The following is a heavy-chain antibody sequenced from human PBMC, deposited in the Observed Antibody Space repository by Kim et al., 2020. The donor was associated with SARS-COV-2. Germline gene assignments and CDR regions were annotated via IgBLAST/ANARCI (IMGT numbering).Heavy chain of an antibody. Sequence: SVKVSCKASGGTFSSYAISWVRQALGQGLEWMGGIIPIFGTANYAQKFQGRVTITADESTSTAYMELSSLRSEDTAVYYCKALDVGSGSPRWGQGTLVTVSS. CDR3: KALDVGSGSPR. J-gene: IGHJ4*02. V-gene: IGHV1-69*13. CDR2: IIPIFGTA. D-gene: IGHD3-10*01. CDR1: GGTFSSYA.